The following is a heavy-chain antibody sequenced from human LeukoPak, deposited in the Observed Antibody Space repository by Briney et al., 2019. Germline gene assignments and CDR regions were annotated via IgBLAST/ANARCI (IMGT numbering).Heavy chain of an antibody. Sequence: TSETLSLTCTVSGGSFRSRNYLWSWIRQTPGDGLEWIGYISYSGSAYYNPSLKSRVTISIDTSNSQFSLRLRSVTAADTAVYYCAREVNIQADSDAFDIWGPGTTVTVSS. D-gene: IGHD1/OR15-1a*01. J-gene: IGHJ3*02. V-gene: IGHV4-30-4*08. CDR1: GGSFRSRNYL. CDR3: AREVNIQADSDAFDI. CDR2: ISYSGSA.